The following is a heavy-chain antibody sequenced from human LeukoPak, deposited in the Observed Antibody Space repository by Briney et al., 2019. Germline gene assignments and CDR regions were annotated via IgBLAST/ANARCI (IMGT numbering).Heavy chain of an antibody. D-gene: IGHD6-19*01. J-gene: IGHJ4*02. CDR3: ARDGSGSGWSYYFDY. Sequence: PETLSLTCTVSGGSISSYYWSWIRQPAGKGLEWIGRIYTSGSTNYNPSLKSRVTMSVDTSKNQFSLKLSSVTAADTAVYYCARDGSGSGWSYYFDYWGQGTLVTVSS. CDR1: GGSISSYY. V-gene: IGHV4-4*07. CDR2: IYTSGST.